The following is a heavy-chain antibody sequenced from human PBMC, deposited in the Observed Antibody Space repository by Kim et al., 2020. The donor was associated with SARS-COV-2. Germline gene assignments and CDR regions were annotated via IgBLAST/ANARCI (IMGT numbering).Heavy chain of an antibody. J-gene: IGHJ4*02. CDR3: ARFRGHFDY. CDR2: GTA. V-gene: IGHV1-69*06. D-gene: IGHD3-10*01. Sequence: GTANYAQKFQGRVTITADKSTSTAYMELSSLRSEDTAVYYCARFRGHFDYWGQGTLVTVSS.